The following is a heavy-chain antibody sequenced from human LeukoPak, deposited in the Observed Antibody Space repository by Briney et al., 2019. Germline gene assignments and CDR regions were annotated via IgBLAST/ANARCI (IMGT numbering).Heavy chain of an antibody. D-gene: IGHD2-2*01. CDR2: MRPNSGNT. CDR1: GYTFTSYD. J-gene: IGHJ6*03. V-gene: IGHV1-8*01. CDR3: ARRTTRYYYYYYYMDV. Sequence: ASVKVSCKATGYTFTSYDINWVQEATGQGLEWMGWMRPNSGNTGYAQKFQGRVTMTRNTSISTAYMELSSLRSEDTAVYYCARRTTRYYYYYYYMDVWGKGTTVTVSS.